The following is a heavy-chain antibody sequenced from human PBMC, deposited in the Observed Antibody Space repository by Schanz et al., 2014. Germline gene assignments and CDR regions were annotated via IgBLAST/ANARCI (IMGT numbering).Heavy chain of an antibody. J-gene: IGHJ4*02. V-gene: IGHV3-30*02. CDR1: GFTFSSYG. CDR2: IRYDGSNN. D-gene: IGHD1-1*01. CDR3: TKFETRTGTNY. Sequence: QVQLVESGGGVVQPGGSLRLSCAASGFTFSSYGMHWVRQAPGKGLEWVAFIRYDGSNNYYADSVKGRFTISRDNSKNTLYLHMNSLRAEDTAVYYCTKFETRTGTNYWGQGTLVTVSS.